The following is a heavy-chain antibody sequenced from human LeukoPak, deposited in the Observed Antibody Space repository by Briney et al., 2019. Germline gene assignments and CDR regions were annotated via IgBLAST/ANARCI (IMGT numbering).Heavy chain of an antibody. V-gene: IGHV3-11*04. CDR3: ARDPSSSSSVGGYLDY. CDR2: ISSSGSTI. J-gene: IGHJ4*02. Sequence: GGSLRLSCAASGFTFSDYYMSWIRQAPGKGLEWVSYISSSGSTIYYADSVKGRFTISRDNSKNTEYLQMNSLRTEDTAVYYCARDPSSSSSVGGYLDYWGQGTLVTVSS. D-gene: IGHD6-6*01. CDR1: GFTFSDYY.